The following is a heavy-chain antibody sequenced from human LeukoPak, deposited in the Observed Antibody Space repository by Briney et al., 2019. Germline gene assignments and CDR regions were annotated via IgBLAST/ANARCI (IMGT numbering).Heavy chain of an antibody. Sequence: GGSLRLSCAASGFTFSGYWMSWVRQAPGKGLEWVANIKQDGSEKYYVDSVKGRFTISRDSAKNSLYLQMNSLRAEDTAVYYCARLTMTTVTFWFDPWGQGTLVTVSS. CDR2: IKQDGSEK. CDR3: ARLTMTTVTFWFDP. J-gene: IGHJ5*02. CDR1: GFTFSGYW. V-gene: IGHV3-7*01. D-gene: IGHD4-17*01.